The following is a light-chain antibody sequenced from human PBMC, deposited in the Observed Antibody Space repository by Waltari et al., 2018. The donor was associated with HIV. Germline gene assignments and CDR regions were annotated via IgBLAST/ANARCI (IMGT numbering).Light chain of an antibody. CDR3: QQRSNWPCT. CDR1: QSVSSY. V-gene: IGKV3-11*01. J-gene: IGKJ4*01. CDR2: DAS. Sequence: EIVLTQSPATLSLSPGERATLSCRASQSVSSYLAWYQQKPGQAPRLLIYDASNRATGIPARFSGSGSGTDFTLTISSLEPEDFAVYYCQQRSNWPCTFGGGTKVEI.